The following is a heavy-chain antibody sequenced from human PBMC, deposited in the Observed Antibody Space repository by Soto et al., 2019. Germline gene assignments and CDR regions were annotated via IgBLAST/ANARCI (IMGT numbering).Heavy chain of an antibody. J-gene: IGHJ6*02. V-gene: IGHV3-74*01. CDR3: ARGSIAAERYYYYGMDV. Sequence: EVQLVESGGGLVQPGGSLRLSCAASGFTFSSYWVHWVRQAPGKGLVWVSRINSDGSSTSYADSVKGRFTISRDNAKNTLYLQMNSLRAEDTAVYYCARGSIAAERYYYYGMDVWGQGTTVTVSS. CDR2: INSDGSST. D-gene: IGHD6-13*01. CDR1: GFTFSSYW.